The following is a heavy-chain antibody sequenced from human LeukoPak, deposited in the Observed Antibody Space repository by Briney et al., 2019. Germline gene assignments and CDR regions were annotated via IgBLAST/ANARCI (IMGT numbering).Heavy chain of an antibody. Sequence: ASVTVSFKASGYTFTNYGISWVRQAPGQGGEWMGWISAYNGKTNYAQKPQGRVTMTTDTSTSTAYMELRSLRSDDTAVYYCARYYDSSGPFDPWGQGTLVTVSS. J-gene: IGHJ5*02. CDR1: GYTFTNYG. D-gene: IGHD3-22*01. CDR3: ARYYDSSGPFDP. V-gene: IGHV1-18*01. CDR2: ISAYNGKT.